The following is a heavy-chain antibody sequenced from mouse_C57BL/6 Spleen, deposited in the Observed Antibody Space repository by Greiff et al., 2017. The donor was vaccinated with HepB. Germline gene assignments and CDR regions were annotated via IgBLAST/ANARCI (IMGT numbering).Heavy chain of an antibody. CDR2: ISSGSSTI. CDR1: GFTFSDYG. Sequence: EVKLVESGGGLVKPGGSLKLSCAASGFTFSDYGMHWVRQAPEKGLEWVAYISSGSSTIYYADTVKGRFTISRDNAKNTLFLQMTSLRSEDTAMYYGARDYDYDSFAYWGQGTLVTVSA. D-gene: IGHD2-4*01. V-gene: IGHV5-17*01. J-gene: IGHJ3*01. CDR3: ARDYDYDSFAY.